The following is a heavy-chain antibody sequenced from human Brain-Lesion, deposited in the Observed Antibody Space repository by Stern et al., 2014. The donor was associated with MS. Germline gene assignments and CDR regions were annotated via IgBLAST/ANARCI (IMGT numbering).Heavy chain of an antibody. V-gene: IGHV3-74*02. D-gene: IGHD3-10*01. CDR3: ARGERWFDS. CDR2: VNNDGRRT. Sequence: EVQLVESGGGLVQPGGSLRLSCAASGFTFSNYWMHWVRQAPAKGLVWVSRVNNDGRRTSYADSVKGRFTMSRDNAKNTLYLQMNSLRVEDTAIYYCARGERWFDSWGQGTLVTVSS. CDR1: GFTFSNYW. J-gene: IGHJ5*01.